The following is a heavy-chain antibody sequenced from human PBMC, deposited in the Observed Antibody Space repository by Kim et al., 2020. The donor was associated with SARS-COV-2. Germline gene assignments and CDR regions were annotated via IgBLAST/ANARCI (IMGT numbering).Heavy chain of an antibody. D-gene: IGHD3-10*01. CDR2: IYYSGST. CDR1: GGSISSSSYY. J-gene: IGHJ5*02. Sequence: SETLSLTCTVSGGSISSSSYYWGWIRQPPGKGLEWIGSIYYSGSTYYNPSLKSRVTISVDTSKNQFSLKLSSVTAADTAVYYCAKLRVLLWFGELLGGERCWFDPWGQGTLVTVSS. CDR3: AKLRVLLWFGELLGGERCWFDP. V-gene: IGHV4-39*01.